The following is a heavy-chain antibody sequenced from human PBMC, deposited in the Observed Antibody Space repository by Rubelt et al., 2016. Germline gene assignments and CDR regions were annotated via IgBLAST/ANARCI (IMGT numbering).Heavy chain of an antibody. V-gene: IGHV1-18*01. CDR1: GYTFTSCG. CDR3: ARSPRYDFEDNWFDP. J-gene: IGHJ5*02. Sequence: QVQLVQSGAEVKKPGASVKVSCKASGYTFTSCGISWVRQATGQGLEWMGWISAYNGNTNYAQKRQGRVTMTTDTSTSTVYMELSSLRSEDTAVYYCARSPRYDFEDNWFDPWGQGTLVTVSS. D-gene: IGHD3-3*01. CDR2: ISAYNGNT.